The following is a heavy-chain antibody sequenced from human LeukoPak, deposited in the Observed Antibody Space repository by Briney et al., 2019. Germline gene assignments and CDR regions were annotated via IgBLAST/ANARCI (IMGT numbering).Heavy chain of an antibody. J-gene: IGHJ4*02. D-gene: IGHD3-3*01. Sequence: VXQAPGXXLXWVAIISNDGSRKYYAHSVEGRFTISRDNSKNTLYLQMDGLRAEDTAVYYCARDRAWNYFDYWGQGTLVTVSS. CDR3: ARDRAWNYFDY. CDR2: ISNDGSRK. V-gene: IGHV3-30*03.